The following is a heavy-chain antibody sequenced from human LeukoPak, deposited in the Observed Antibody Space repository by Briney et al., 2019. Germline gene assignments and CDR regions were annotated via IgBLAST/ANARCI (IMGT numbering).Heavy chain of an antibody. CDR1: GGTFSSYT. V-gene: IGHV1-69*06. CDR3: ARQDVVRGVRPFYWFDP. J-gene: IGHJ5*02. CDR2: IIPIFGTA. Sequence: ASVKVSCKASGGTFSSYTISWVRQAPGQGLEWMGGIIPIFGTANYAQKFQGRVTITADKSTSTAYMELSSLTSEDTAVYYCARQDVVRGVRPFYWFDPWGQGTLVTVSS. D-gene: IGHD3-10*01.